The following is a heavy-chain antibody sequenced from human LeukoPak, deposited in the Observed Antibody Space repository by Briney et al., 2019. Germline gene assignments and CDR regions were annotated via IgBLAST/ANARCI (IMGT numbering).Heavy chain of an antibody. Sequence: SETLSLTCTVSGGSISSSSYYWGWLRQPPGKGLEWIGSIYYSGSTYYNPSLKSRVTISVDTSKNQFSLKLSSVTAADTAVYYCARQAVAGTNGWFDPWGQGTLVTVSS. CDR3: ARQAVAGTNGWFDP. D-gene: IGHD6-19*01. CDR1: GGSISSSSYY. CDR2: IYYSGST. V-gene: IGHV4-39*01. J-gene: IGHJ5*02.